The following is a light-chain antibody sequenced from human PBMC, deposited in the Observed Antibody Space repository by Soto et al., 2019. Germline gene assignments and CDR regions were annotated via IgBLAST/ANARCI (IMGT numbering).Light chain of an antibody. CDR2: GVS. CDR1: SDDVGSYNL. J-gene: IGLJ2*01. Sequence: QSVLTQPASVSGSPGQSITISCTGASDDVGSYNLVSWYQQHPGKAPKLMIYGVSQRPSGVSNRFSGSKSGNTASLTISGLQAEDEADYYCCSYAGSRSHVVFGGETKLTVL. V-gene: IGLV2-23*02. CDR3: CSYAGSRSHVV.